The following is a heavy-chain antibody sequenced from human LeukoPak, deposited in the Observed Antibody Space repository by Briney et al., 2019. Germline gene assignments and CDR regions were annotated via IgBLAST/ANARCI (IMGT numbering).Heavy chain of an antibody. CDR2: IIPIFGTA. CDR3: ARDHGSGTYLDY. CDR1: GGTFSSFA. Sequence: ASVKVSCKASGGTFSSFAITWVRQAPGQGLEWMGGIIPIFGTAKYAQKFQGRLTITADESTSTAYMELSSLRSEDTAVYYCARDHGSGTYLDYWGQGTLVTVSS. V-gene: IGHV1-69*13. J-gene: IGHJ4*02. D-gene: IGHD3-10*01.